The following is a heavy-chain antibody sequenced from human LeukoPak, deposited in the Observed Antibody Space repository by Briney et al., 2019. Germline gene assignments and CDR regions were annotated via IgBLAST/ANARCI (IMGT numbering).Heavy chain of an antibody. CDR3: ARSEQMRY. CDR1: GYTFTGYY. D-gene: IGHD3-9*01. Sequence: GASVKVSCKASGYTFTGYYLHWVRQAPGHGLEWMGWINPHTGVTHATQKFRGRVTMTGDTSTSTAYMELSSLSSDDTAIYYCARSEQMRYWGQGSLVTVSS. CDR2: INPHTGVT. J-gene: IGHJ4*02. V-gene: IGHV1-2*02.